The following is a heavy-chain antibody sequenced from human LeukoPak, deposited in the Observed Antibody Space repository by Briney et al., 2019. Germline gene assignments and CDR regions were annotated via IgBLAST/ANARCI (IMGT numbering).Heavy chain of an antibody. J-gene: IGHJ4*02. CDR2: INHSGST. Sequence: PSETLSLTCAVYGGSFSGYYWSWIRQPPGKGLEWIGEINHSGSTNYNPSLKSRVTISVDTSRNQFSLKLSSVTAADTAVYYCARGGGIAAAGYYFDYWGQGTLVTVSS. D-gene: IGHD6-13*01. V-gene: IGHV4-34*01. CDR1: GGSFSGYY. CDR3: ARGGGIAAAGYYFDY.